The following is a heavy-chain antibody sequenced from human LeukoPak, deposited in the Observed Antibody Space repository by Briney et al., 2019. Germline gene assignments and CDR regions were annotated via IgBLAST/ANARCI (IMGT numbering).Heavy chain of an antibody. D-gene: IGHD6-19*01. CDR2: MNPNSGNT. J-gene: IGHJ6*03. CDR3: ARERSYSSGWYSPYYYYYYMDV. CDR1: GYTFTSYD. Sequence: ASVKVSCKASGYTFTSYDINWVRQATGQGLEWMGWMNPNSGNTGYAQKFQGRVTMTRSTSISTAYMELSSLRSEDTAVYYCARERSYSSGWYSPYYYYYYMDVWGKGTTVTISS. V-gene: IGHV1-8*01.